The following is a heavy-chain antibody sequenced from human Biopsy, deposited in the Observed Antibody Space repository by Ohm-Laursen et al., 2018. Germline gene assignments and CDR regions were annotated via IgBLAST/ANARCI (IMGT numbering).Heavy chain of an antibody. J-gene: IGHJ4*02. D-gene: IGHD3-3*01. Sequence: SVKVSCKASGGPFNNHAFSWVRQAPGQGLEWMGWISPYNGDTDYAQKLQGRVTMTTDTSTSTAYMDLRSLRSDDTAVYYCARDRWPHVTLLGLVVFDFWGQGTLVIVSS. CDR3: ARDRWPHVTLLGLVVFDF. V-gene: IGHV1-18*04. CDR1: GGPFNNHA. CDR2: ISPYNGDT.